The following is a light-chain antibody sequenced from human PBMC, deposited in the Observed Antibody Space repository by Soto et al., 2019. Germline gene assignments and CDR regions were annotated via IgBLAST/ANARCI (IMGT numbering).Light chain of an antibody. V-gene: IGKV1-9*01. J-gene: IGKJ4*01. CDR3: QHLDSFPLA. Sequence: DIQLTQSPSFLSASVGDRVTITCRASQSISSHVAWYRQKSGKAPMLLIYAASTLQSGVPSRFSGSGSGTEFTLTISSLPPEHFATYYCQHLDSFPLAFGGGTTVQI. CDR2: AAS. CDR1: QSISSH.